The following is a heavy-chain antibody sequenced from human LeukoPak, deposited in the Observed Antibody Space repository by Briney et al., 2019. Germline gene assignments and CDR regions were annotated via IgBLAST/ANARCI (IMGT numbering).Heavy chain of an antibody. D-gene: IGHD3-10*01. J-gene: IGHJ4*02. Sequence: ASVKVSCTASGYPFISYVIHWVRQAPGQRREWMGWINPDNGNAEYSPKFQGRITITRDPSATTAYMELSSLRSEDMAMYYCAKDRGGTGDFDYWGQGTLVTVSS. V-gene: IGHV1-3*01. CDR2: INPDNGNA. CDR3: AKDRGGTGDFDY. CDR1: GYPFISYV.